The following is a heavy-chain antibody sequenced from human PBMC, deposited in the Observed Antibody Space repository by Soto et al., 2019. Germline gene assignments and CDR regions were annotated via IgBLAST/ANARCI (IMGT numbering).Heavy chain of an antibody. D-gene: IGHD4-17*01. CDR2: IYYSGST. CDR3: ARVYGDEYYFDY. CDR1: GGSISSYY. J-gene: IGHJ4*02. Sequence: ETLSLTCTVSGGSISSYYWSWIRQPPGKGLEWIGYIYYSGSTNYNPYLKSRVTISVDTSKNQFSLKLSSVTAADTAVYYCARVYGDEYYFDYWGQGTLVTVSS. V-gene: IGHV4-59*01.